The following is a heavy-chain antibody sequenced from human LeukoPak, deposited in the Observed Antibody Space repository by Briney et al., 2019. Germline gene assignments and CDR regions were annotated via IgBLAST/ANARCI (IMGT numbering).Heavy chain of an antibody. CDR1: GYSISSGYY. J-gene: IGHJ4*02. CDR2: VYHSGSR. D-gene: IGHD3-10*01. V-gene: IGHV4-38-2*01. Sequence: SETLSLTCAVSGYSISSGYYWGWIRQPPGRGLEWIGSVYHSGSRYYNPSLKSRVTISLDMSNNQFSLRLSSVTAADTAVYYCARHRYWSYDYWGQGALVTVSP. CDR3: ARHRYWSYDY.